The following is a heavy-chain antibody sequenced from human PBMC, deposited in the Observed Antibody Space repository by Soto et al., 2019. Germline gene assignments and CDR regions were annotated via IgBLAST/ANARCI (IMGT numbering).Heavy chain of an antibody. J-gene: IGHJ6*02. D-gene: IGHD3-10*01. CDR2: ISAYNGNT. Sequence: GASVKVSCKASGYTFTSYGISWVRQAPGQGLEWMGWISAYNGNTNYAQKLQGRVTMTTDTSTSTAYMELRSLRSDDTAVYYCARDIPLDYYGSGSYYKYYYGMDVWGQGTTVTVSS. CDR3: ARDIPLDYYGSGSYYKYYYGMDV. V-gene: IGHV1-18*01. CDR1: GYTFTSYG.